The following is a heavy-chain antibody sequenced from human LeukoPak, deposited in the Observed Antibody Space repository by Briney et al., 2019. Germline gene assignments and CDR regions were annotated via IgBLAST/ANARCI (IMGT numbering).Heavy chain of an antibody. V-gene: IGHV3-48*02. D-gene: IGHD1-1*01. CDR2: ISSSGTI. Sequence: PGGSLRLSCAASGFTFSSYGMTWVRQAPGKGLVWFSSISSSGTIYYADSVKGRFTISRDNGKNSLYLQMNSLRDEDTAVYYCARDKAGTGCYFVWRGQGALGTVS. CDR3: ARDKAGTGCYFVW. CDR1: GFTFSSYG. J-gene: IGHJ4*02.